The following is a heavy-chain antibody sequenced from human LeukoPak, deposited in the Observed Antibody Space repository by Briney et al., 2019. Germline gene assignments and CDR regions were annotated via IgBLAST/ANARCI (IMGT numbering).Heavy chain of an antibody. Sequence: SQTLSLTCTVSGGSISSGDYYWSWIRQPPGKGLEWIGYIYHSGSTYYNPSLKSRVTISVDRSKNQFSLKLSSVTAADTAVYYCASSYYDFWSGYYTQAFDIWGQGTMVTVSS. CDR1: GGSISSGDYY. V-gene: IGHV4-30-2*01. CDR3: ASSYYDFWSGYYTQAFDI. J-gene: IGHJ3*02. CDR2: IYHSGST. D-gene: IGHD3-3*01.